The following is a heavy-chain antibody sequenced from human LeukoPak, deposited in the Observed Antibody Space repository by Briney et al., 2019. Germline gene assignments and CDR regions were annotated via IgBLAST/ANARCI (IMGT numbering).Heavy chain of an antibody. CDR3: ARNSVAMDV. CDR2: TAYRSKWST. Sequence: SQTLSLTCAISGDSVSNNIIAWNWIRWRPSRGLEWLGRTAYRSKWSTDYALSVRGRISINPDTSKNQISLQLNSVTPQDTAVYYCARNSVAMDVWGQGTTVTVSS. D-gene: IGHD4-23*01. CDR1: GDSVSNNIIA. V-gene: IGHV6-1*01. J-gene: IGHJ6*02.